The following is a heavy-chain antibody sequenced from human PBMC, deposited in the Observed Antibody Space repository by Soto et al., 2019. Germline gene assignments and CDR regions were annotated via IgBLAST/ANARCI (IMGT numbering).Heavy chain of an antibody. D-gene: IGHD6-19*01. CDR3: GRGVAGAEYYFDY. CDR1: GYTFTSYG. CDR2: ISAYNGNT. V-gene: IGHV1-18*01. Sequence: QVQLVQSGAEVKKPGASVKVSCKASGYTFTSYGISWVRQAPGQGLEWMGWISAYNGNTNYAQKLQGRVTMTRDTSTSTAYMELRSLGSDYTAVYYCGRGVAGAEYYFDYWGQGTLVTVSS. J-gene: IGHJ4*02.